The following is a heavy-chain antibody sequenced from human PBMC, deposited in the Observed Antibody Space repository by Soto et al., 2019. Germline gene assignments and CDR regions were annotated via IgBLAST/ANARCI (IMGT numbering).Heavy chain of an antibody. J-gene: IGHJ5*01. CDR1: GFTFSNYA. Sequence: QLLESGGGLVQPGGSLRLSCAASGFTFSNYAMSWVRQAPGKGLEWVSSSSTADSTYSADYVKGRFTVSRDNSQNTLYLQMKSLRVEDTAVYYCSKDLPYVGYVRWFDSWGQGTLVTVSS. CDR2: SSTADST. D-gene: IGHD5-12*01. CDR3: SKDLPYVGYVRWFDS. V-gene: IGHV3-23*01.